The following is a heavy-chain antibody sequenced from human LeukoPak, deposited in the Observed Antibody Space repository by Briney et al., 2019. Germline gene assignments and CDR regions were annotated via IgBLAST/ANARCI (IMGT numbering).Heavy chain of an antibody. CDR1: GFTVSSNY. Sequence: PGGSLRLSCAASGFTVSSNYMSWVRQAPGKGLEWVSVIYSGGSTYYADSVKGRFTISRDNSKNTLYLQMNSLRAEDTAVYYCAREGAIAAVDYWGQGTLVTVSS. J-gene: IGHJ4*02. CDR2: IYSGGST. V-gene: IGHV3-66*01. D-gene: IGHD6-13*01. CDR3: AREGAIAAVDY.